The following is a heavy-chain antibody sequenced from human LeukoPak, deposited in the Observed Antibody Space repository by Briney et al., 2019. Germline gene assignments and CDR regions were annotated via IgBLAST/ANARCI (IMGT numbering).Heavy chain of an antibody. V-gene: IGHV4-34*01. J-gene: IGHJ4*02. Sequence: PSETLSLTCAVYGGSFSGYYWSWIRQPPGKGLEWIGEINRSGSTNYNPSLKSRVTISVDTSKNQFSLKLSSVTAADTAVYYCARETVGATGFDYWGQGTLVTVSS. CDR3: ARETVGATGFDY. CDR2: INRSGST. D-gene: IGHD1-26*01. CDR1: GGSFSGYY.